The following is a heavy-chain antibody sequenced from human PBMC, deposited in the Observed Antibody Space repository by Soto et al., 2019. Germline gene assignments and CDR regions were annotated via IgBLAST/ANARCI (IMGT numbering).Heavy chain of an antibody. CDR3: ARGMVRGIKAWYYYYGMDV. CDR2: IYSGGST. Sequence: GGSLRLSCAASGFTVSSNYMSWVRQAPGKGLEWVSVIYSGGSTYYADSVKGRFTISRNNSKNTLYLQMNSLRAEDTAVYYCARGMVRGIKAWYYYYGMDVWGQGTTVTVSS. V-gene: IGHV3-53*01. J-gene: IGHJ6*02. CDR1: GFTVSSNY. D-gene: IGHD3-10*01.